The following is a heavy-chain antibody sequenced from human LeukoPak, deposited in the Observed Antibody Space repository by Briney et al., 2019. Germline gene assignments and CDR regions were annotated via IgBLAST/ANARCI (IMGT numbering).Heavy chain of an antibody. V-gene: IGHV3-30-3*01. J-gene: IGHJ4*02. CDR3: ARATKTRPVIAGTTLDY. CDR2: ISYDGSNK. Sequence: GGSLRLSCAASGFTFSSYAMHWVRQAPGKGLEWVAVISYDGSNKYYADSVKGRFTISRDNSKNTLYLQMNSLRAEDTAVYYCARATKTRPVIAGTTLDYWGQGTLVTVSS. D-gene: IGHD6-13*01. CDR1: GFTFSSYA.